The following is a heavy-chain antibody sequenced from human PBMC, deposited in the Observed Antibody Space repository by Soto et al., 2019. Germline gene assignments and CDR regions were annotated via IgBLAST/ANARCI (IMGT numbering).Heavy chain of an antibody. V-gene: IGHV3-30*03. D-gene: IGHD6-6*01. CDR3: AIIAARLDAFDI. CDR1: GFTFSSYG. J-gene: IGHJ3*02. Sequence: PGGSLRLSCAASGFTFSSYGMHWVRQAPGKWLEWVAVISYDGSNKYYADSVKGRFTISRDNSKNTLYLQMNSLRAEDTAVYYCAIIAARLDAFDIWGQGXMVTV. CDR2: ISYDGSNK.